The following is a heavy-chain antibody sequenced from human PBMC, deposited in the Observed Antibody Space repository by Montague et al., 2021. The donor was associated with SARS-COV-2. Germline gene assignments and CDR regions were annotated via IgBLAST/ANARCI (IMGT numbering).Heavy chain of an antibody. D-gene: IGHD6-6*01. CDR1: GFTFSSYA. J-gene: IGHJ4*02. Sequence: SLRLPCAASGFTFSSYAMHWVRQAPGKGLEYVSAISSNGGSTYYANSVKGRFTISRDNSKNTLYLQMGSLRAEDMAVYYCARTRIAARPYFDYWGQGTLVTVSS. V-gene: IGHV3-64*01. CDR3: ARTRIAARPYFDY. CDR2: ISSNGGST.